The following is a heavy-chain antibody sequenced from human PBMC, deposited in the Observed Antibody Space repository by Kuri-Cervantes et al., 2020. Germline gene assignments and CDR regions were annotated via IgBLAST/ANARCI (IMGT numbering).Heavy chain of an antibody. D-gene: IGHD2-2*02. V-gene: IGHV3-30-3*01. CDR1: GFTFSGYA. Sequence: GGSLRLSCAASGFTFSGYAMHWVRQAPGKGLEWVAVISYDGSNKYYADSVKGRFTISRDNSKNTLYLQMNILRAEDTAVYYCAKENPYPLLYGRGWFHPPPNYYYGIDVWGQGTTVTVSS. CDR3: AKENPYPLLYGRGWFHPPPNYYYGIDV. J-gene: IGHJ6*02. CDR2: ISYDGSNK.